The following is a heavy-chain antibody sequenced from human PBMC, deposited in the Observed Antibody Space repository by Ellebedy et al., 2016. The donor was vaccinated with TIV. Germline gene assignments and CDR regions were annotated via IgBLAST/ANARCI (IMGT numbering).Heavy chain of an antibody. J-gene: IGHJ3*01. CDR2: IQSRSEGGTV. CDR3: NTGWAYDD. CDR1: GLIVTHAS. V-gene: IGHV3-15*05. Sequence: GGSLRLSXEASGLIVTHASMTWVRQAPGKGLEWIGRIQSRSEGGTVAYAAPVQGRFIISRDESENKLFLQMYSLRTEDTGVYYCNTGWAYDDWGQGTRVTVSS.